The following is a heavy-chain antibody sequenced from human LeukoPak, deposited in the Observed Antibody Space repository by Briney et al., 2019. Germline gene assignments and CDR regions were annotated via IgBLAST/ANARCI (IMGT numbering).Heavy chain of an antibody. CDR2: ISYDGSNK. CDR1: GFTFSSYG. D-gene: IGHD3-22*01. J-gene: IGHJ4*02. V-gene: IGHV3-30*03. CDR3: ARDSSGYYLNFDY. Sequence: TGGSLRLSCAASGFTFSSYGMHWVRQAPGKGLEWVAVISYDGSNKYYADSVKGRFTISRDNSKNTLYLQMNSLRAEDTAVYYCARDSSGYYLNFDYWDQGTLVTVSS.